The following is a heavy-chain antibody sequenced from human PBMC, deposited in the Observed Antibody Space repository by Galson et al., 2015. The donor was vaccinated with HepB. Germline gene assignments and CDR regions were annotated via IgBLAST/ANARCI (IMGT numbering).Heavy chain of an antibody. CDR2: ISSSSDYI. CDR1: GFTFNTYS. V-gene: IGHV3-21*01. J-gene: IGHJ4*02. CDR3: AKDAASGATCQDN. Sequence: SLRLPCAASGFTFNTYSMNWVRQAPGKGLQWVSSISSSSDYIYYADSVKGRFTISRDNAKNSLYLQMNSLGAEDTAVYYCAKDAASGATCQDNWGQGTLVTVSS. D-gene: IGHD3-16*01.